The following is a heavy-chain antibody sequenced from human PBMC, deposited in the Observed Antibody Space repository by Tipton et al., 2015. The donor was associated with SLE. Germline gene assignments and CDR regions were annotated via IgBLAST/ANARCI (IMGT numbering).Heavy chain of an antibody. CDR3: ARGSTRWQNIDY. Sequence: VQLVQSGAEVKKPGASMKVSCEASGYTFTNYHMHWVRQAPGEGLEWMGIINPSAGYTSNAQKFQGRVTITSDTSTSTVHMELSSLRSDDTAVYFCARGSTRWQNIDYWGQGTLVTVSS. D-gene: IGHD1-26*01. J-gene: IGHJ4*02. V-gene: IGHV1-46*01. CDR2: INPSAGYT. CDR1: GYTFTNYH.